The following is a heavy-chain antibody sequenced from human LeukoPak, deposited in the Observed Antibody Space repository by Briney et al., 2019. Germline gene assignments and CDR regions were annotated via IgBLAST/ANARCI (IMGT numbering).Heavy chain of an antibody. Sequence: GGPLRLSCAASGFTFSSYAMSWVRQAPGKGLEWVSAISGSGGSTYYADSVKGRFTISRDNSKNTLYLQMNSLRAEDTAVYYCAKDIQPVGYSYGYSFDYWGQGTLVTVSS. CDR1: GFTFSSYA. CDR3: AKDIQPVGYSYGYSFDY. V-gene: IGHV3-23*01. CDR2: ISGSGGST. D-gene: IGHD5-18*01. J-gene: IGHJ4*02.